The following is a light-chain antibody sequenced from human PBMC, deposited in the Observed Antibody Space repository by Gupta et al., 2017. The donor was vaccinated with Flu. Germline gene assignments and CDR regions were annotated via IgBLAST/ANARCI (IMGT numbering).Light chain of an antibody. CDR3: QVGDSSSDHPV. J-gene: IGLJ2*01. V-gene: IGLV3-21*02. CDR2: DNN. CDR1: NIGSKS. Sequence: SYVLTQPPSVSVAPGQTARITCGGSNIGSKSVHWYQQKPGQAPVLVLYDNNDRPSGIPERCSGSNSGNTATLTISRVEAGGEADYYCQVGDSSSDHPVFGGGTKLTVL.